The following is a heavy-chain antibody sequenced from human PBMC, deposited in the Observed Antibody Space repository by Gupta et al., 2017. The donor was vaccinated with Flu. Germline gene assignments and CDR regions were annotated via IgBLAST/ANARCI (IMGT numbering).Heavy chain of an antibody. CDR1: GGSISSYY. V-gene: IGHV4-59*01. Sequence: QVQLQESGPGLVKPSETLSLTCTVSGGSISSYYWSWIRHPPGKGLEWIGYIYYSGSTNYNPSLKSRVTISVDTSKNQFSLKLSSVTAADTAVYYCARGRRITIFGVVMPDPYGMDVWGQGTTVTVSS. J-gene: IGHJ6*02. CDR2: IYYSGST. CDR3: ARGRRITIFGVVMPDPYGMDV. D-gene: IGHD3-3*01.